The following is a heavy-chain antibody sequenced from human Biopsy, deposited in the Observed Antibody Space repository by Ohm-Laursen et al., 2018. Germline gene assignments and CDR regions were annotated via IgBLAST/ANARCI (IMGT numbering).Heavy chain of an antibody. Sequence: GTLSLTCTVSGVSITAYYWSWIRQPPGRGLECIGNIHHSGSTNYNPSLKSRLTISVDTSKNQFSLKLSSVTAADTAVYYCARMDCSGGSCHYYSYGMDVWGQGTAVTVSS. CDR2: IHHSGST. D-gene: IGHD2-15*01. V-gene: IGHV4-4*09. J-gene: IGHJ6*02. CDR1: GVSITAYY. CDR3: ARMDCSGGSCHYYSYGMDV.